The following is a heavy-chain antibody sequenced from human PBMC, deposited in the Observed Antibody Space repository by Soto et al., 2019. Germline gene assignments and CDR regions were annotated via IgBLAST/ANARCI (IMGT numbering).Heavy chain of an antibody. D-gene: IGHD3-22*01. CDR3: TTLTMLLVHDDC. J-gene: IGHJ4*02. CDR1: GFTFSNAW. V-gene: IGHV3-15*07. CDR2: IKSKTDGGAT. Sequence: EVQLVESGGGLVKPGGSLRLSCAASGFTFSNAWMNWVRQAPGKGLEWVGRIKSKTDGGATDYAAPVKGRFTISRDDSKNTLSLQMNSLKTEDTAVYYCTTLTMLLVHDDCWGQGTLVTVSS.